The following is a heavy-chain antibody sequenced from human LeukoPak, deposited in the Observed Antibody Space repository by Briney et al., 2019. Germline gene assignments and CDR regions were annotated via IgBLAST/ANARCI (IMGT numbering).Heavy chain of an antibody. CDR2: ISDGGSTT. CDR1: GFSFSSYA. J-gene: IGHJ4*02. V-gene: IGHV3-74*01. D-gene: IGHD3-22*01. CDR3: SRSAYYDGSGNYYDY. Sequence: PGRSLRLSCVASGFSFSSYAMHWVRQAPGKGLVWVSRISDGGSTTTYADSVKGRFTISRDNAKNTLYLQMNGLRAEDTAVYYCSRSAYYDGSGNYYDYWGQGTLVTVSS.